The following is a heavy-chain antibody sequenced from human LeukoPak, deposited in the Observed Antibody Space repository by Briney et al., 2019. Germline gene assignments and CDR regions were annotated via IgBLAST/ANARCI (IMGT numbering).Heavy chain of an antibody. J-gene: IGHJ4*02. CDR3: AREGGYDILTGYPTGGYYFDY. D-gene: IGHD3-9*01. V-gene: IGHV3-7*01. CDR1: GFTFSSYW. CDR2: IKQDGSEK. Sequence: GGSLRLSCAASGFTFSSYWMSWVRQAPGKGLEWVANIKQDGSEKYYVDSVKGRFTISRDNAKNSLYLQMNSLRAEDTAVYYCAREGGYDILTGYPTGGYYFDYWGQGTLVTVSS.